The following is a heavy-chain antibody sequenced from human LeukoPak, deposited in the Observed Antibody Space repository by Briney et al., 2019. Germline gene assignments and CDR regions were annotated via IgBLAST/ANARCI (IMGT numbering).Heavy chain of an antibody. CDR3: SRGNNYIWGSDY. CDR2: ISISGGTI. CDR1: GFTFSSYE. Sequence: PGGSLRLFCGASGFTFSSYEMNWVRQAPGKGLEWVLYISISGGTIYYADSVKGRFPISRDHAKNSLYVQMNSLRAEDRGVLYCSRGNNYIWGSDYCGQGTLITVS. V-gene: IGHV3-48*03. J-gene: IGHJ4*01. D-gene: IGHD3-16*01.